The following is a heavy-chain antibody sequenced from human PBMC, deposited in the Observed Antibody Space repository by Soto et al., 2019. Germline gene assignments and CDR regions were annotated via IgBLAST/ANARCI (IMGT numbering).Heavy chain of an antibody. CDR1: GYTFTSYA. CDR2: INAGNGNT. D-gene: IGHD4-4*01. V-gene: IGHV1-3*01. Sequence: QVQLVQSGAEVKKPGASVKVSCKASGYTFTSYAMHWVRQAPGQRLEWMGWINAGNGNTKYSQKFQGRVTITRDTSASTAYMELSSLRSEDTAVYYGARASILDYMPHRSWGQGTLVTVSS. CDR3: ARASILDYMPHRS. J-gene: IGHJ4*02.